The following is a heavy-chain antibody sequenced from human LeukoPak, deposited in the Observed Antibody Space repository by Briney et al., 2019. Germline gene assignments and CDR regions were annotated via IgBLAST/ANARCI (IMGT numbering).Heavy chain of an antibody. J-gene: IGHJ4*02. V-gene: IGHV3-21*01. CDR2: ISSSTYI. CDR3: AREGYSGYGLDY. CDR1: GFIFSSYN. D-gene: IGHD5-12*01. Sequence: GGSLRLSCVASGFIFSSYNINWVRQAPGKGLEWVSSISSSTYIYYADSVKGRFTISRDNAKNSLDLQMDSLRVEDTAVYYCAREGYSGYGLDYWGQGTLVTVSS.